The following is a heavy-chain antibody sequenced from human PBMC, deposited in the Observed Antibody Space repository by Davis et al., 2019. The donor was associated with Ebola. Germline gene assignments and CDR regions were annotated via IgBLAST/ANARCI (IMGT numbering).Heavy chain of an antibody. CDR2: ISGSGTYI. D-gene: IGHD5-24*01. CDR1: GFTFSSYA. Sequence: GESLKISCAASGFTFSSYAMSWVRQAPGKGLEWVSSISGSGTYIHYSDSVKGRFTVSRDNAKNSLYLQMNSLRAEDTGVYYCARRRWLQSYWYFDLWGRGTLVTVSS. CDR3: ARRRWLQSYWYFDL. J-gene: IGHJ2*01. V-gene: IGHV3-21*01.